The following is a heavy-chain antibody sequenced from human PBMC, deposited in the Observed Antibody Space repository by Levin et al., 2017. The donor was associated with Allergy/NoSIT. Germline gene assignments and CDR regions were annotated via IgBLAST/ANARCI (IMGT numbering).Heavy chain of an antibody. CDR3: ARGSMARGVIIKGFDY. V-gene: IGHV5-51*01. CDR2: IYPGDSDT. Sequence: GESLKISCKTSGYSFNTYWIGWVRQVPGKGLEWMGIIYPGDSDTRYSPSFQGQVTISADKSISTAYLQWYSLKASDSAMYYCARGSMARGVIIKGFDYWGQGTLVTVPT. CDR1: GYSFNTYW. J-gene: IGHJ4*02. D-gene: IGHD3-10*01.